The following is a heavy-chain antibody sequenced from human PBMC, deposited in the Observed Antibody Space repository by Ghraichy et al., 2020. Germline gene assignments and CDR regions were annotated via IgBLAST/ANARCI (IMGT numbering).Heavy chain of an antibody. J-gene: IGHJ6*02. D-gene: IGHD6-6*01. CDR3: ARDVPYHYYGIDV. V-gene: IGHV4-31*03. Sequence: SQTLSLTCTVSGGSISSGGYYWSWIRQHPGKGLEWIGYIYYSGSTYYNPSLKSRVTISVDTSKNQFSLKLSSVTAAETAVYYCARDVPYHYYGIDVWGQGTTVTVSS. CDR2: IYYSGST. CDR1: GGSISSGGYY.